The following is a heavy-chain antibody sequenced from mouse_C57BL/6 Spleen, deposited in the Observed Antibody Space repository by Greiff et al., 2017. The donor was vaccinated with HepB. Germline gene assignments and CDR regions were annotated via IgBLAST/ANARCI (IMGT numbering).Heavy chain of an antibody. CDR1: GFNIKDYY. D-gene: IGHD1-1*01. V-gene: IGHV14-2*01. Sequence: EVKLQESGAELVKPGASVKLSCTASGFNIKDYYMHWVKQRTEQGLEWIGRIDPEDGETKYAPKFQGKATITADTSSNTAYMQLSSLTSEYTAVYYCARMDYYGSSYVTGPFDYWGQGTTLTVSS. CDR3: ARMDYYGSSYVTGPFDY. J-gene: IGHJ2*01. CDR2: IDPEDGET.